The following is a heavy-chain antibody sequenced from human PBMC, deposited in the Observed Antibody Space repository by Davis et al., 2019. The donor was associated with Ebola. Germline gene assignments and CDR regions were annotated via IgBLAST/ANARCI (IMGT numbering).Heavy chain of an antibody. D-gene: IGHD2/OR15-2a*01. CDR1: GFVFSSYV. J-gene: IGHJ3*01. CDR3: VKDTSNIWFDV. V-gene: IGHV3-23*01. CDR2: LCTSADT. Sequence: PGGSLRLSCAASGFVFSSYVMSWVRRAPGKGLEWVSTLCTSADTYYADSVKGRFTISRDNSKNTLHLQMNSLRVEDTAMYYCVKDTSNIWFDVWGQGTLVTVSA.